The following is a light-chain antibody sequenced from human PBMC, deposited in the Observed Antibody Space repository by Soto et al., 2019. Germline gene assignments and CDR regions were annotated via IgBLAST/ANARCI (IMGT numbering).Light chain of an antibody. CDR3: QQFGSSPPSIT. J-gene: IGKJ5*01. V-gene: IGKV3-20*01. Sequence: EIVLTQSPGTLSLSPGERATLSCRASQTISSSFLAWYQQKPGQAPRLLIHGASIRATGIPDRFSGSGSETEFSLTISRLEPEDFAVYYCQQFGSSPPSITFGQGTRRDIK. CDR2: GAS. CDR1: QTISSSF.